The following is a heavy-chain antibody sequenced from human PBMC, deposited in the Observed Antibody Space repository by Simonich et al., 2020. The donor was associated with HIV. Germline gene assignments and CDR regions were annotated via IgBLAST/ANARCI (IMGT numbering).Heavy chain of an antibody. CDR3: ARRDRELILYFDY. V-gene: IGHV4-34*01. CDR1: VGSFSGYY. D-gene: IGHD3-3*01. CDR2: INHSEIT. Sequence: QVQLQQWGAGLLKPSETLSLTCAGYVGSFSGYYWSWIPQPPGKGMRWIGEINHSEITNYKSSLNSRATRSVDKSKNQFSLKLSSVTAADTAIYYCARRDRELILYFDYWGQGNLVTVSS. J-gene: IGHJ4*02.